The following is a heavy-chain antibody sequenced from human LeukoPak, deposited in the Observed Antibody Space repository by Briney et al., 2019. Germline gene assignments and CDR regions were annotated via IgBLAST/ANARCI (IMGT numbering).Heavy chain of an antibody. V-gene: IGHV3-48*03. Sequence: GGSLRLSCAASGFTFSDYEMNWVRQAPGKGLEWVSYINSSGSTIHFADSVKGRFTISRDNAKKSLYLQMNSLRAEDTAVYYCARDGGSGILDWGQGTLVTVSS. J-gene: IGHJ4*02. CDR2: INSSGSTI. D-gene: IGHD3-10*01. CDR1: GFTFSDYE. CDR3: ARDGGSGILD.